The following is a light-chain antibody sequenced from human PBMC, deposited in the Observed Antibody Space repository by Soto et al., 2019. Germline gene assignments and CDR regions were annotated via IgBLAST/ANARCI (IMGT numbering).Light chain of an antibody. CDR2: DAS. Sequence: DIVLTQSPATLSLSPGERATLSCRASQSVSSFLAWYQQKPGQTPRLLIYDASKRATGIPVRFSGSGSGTDFTLTISSLEPEDFAVDYCQQRTNWPPALSFGGGTKVEI. CDR3: QQRTNWPPALS. CDR1: QSVSSF. V-gene: IGKV3-11*01. J-gene: IGKJ4*01.